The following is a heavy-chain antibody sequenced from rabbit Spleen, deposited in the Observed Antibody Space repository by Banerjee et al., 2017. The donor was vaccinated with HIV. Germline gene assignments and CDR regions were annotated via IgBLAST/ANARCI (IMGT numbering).Heavy chain of an antibody. CDR2: IDVGEGNT. D-gene: IGHD1-1*01. Sequence: QQVKETGGGLVQPGGSLALSCKASGFDFRRYYLSWVRQAPGKGLEWIGIIDVGEGNTDYASWVNGRFTISSDNAQNTLYLQLNSLTAADTATYFCAREYISSAYYDLWGPGTLVTVS. CDR3: AREYISSAYYDL. V-gene: IGHV1S7*01. CDR1: GFDFRRYY. J-gene: IGHJ4*01.